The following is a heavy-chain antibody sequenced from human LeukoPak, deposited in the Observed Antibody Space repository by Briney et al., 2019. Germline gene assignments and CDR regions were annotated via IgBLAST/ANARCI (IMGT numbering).Heavy chain of an antibody. CDR3: ARIHSSSFYYYYYMDV. CDR2: IYTSGST. Sequence: SETLSLTCTVSGGSISSGSYYWSWIRQPAGKGLEWIGRIYTSGSTNYNPSLKSRVTISVDTSKNQFSLKLSSVTAADTAVYYCARIHSSSFYYYYYMDVWGKGTTVTVS. CDR1: GGSISSGSYY. J-gene: IGHJ6*03. D-gene: IGHD6-6*01. V-gene: IGHV4-61*02.